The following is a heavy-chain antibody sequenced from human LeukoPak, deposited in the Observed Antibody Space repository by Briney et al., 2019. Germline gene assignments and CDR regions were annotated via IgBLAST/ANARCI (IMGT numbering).Heavy chain of an antibody. Sequence: SETLSLTCTVSGGSISSSSYYWGWIRQPPGKGLEWIGSIYYSGSTYSNPSLQSRVTISVDTSKNQFSLKLSSVTAADTAVYYCARLDLVGGSYGAFDYWGQGTLVTVSS. CDR2: IYYSGST. V-gene: IGHV4-39*01. CDR1: GGSISSSSYY. J-gene: IGHJ4*02. CDR3: ARLDLVGGSYGAFDY. D-gene: IGHD1-26*01.